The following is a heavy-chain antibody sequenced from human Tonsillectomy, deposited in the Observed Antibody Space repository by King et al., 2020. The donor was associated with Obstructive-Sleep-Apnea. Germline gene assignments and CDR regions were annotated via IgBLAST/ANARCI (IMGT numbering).Heavy chain of an antibody. CDR2: IGTAGDT. V-gene: IGHV3-13*01. J-gene: IGHJ6*02. Sequence: VQLVESGGGLVQPGGSLRLSCAASGFTFSSYDMHWVRQATGKGLEWVSAIGTAGDTYYPGSVKGRFTISRENAKNSLYLQMNSLRAGDTAVYYCARDSHDILTGSEGGMDVWGQGTTVTVSS. D-gene: IGHD3-9*01. CDR1: GFTFSSYD. CDR3: ARDSHDILTGSEGGMDV.